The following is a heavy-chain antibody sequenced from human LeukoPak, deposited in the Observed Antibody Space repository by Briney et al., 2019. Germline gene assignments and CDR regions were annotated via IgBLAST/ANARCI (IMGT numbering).Heavy chain of an antibody. Sequence: SETLSLTCTLSGGSTSRHYWSWIRQSPGKGLEWIGCIYNSGSTRYNPSLKSRVTISEDTSQNQFSLRLNSVTAVDTAVYYCARASAGAIFYYGMDVWGQGTMVTVSS. J-gene: IGHJ6*02. D-gene: IGHD3-3*01. CDR1: GGSTSRHY. CDR2: IYNSGST. V-gene: IGHV4-59*11. CDR3: ARASAGAIFYYGMDV.